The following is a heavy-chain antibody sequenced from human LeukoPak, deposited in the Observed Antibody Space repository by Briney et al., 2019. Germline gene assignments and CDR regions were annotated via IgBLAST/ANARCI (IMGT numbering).Heavy chain of an antibody. CDR3: ARVLFYSSGNKSNRVDY. D-gene: IGHD6-19*01. J-gene: IGHJ4*02. CDR1: GYTLTELS. CDR2: INPDSGGT. Sequence: ASVRVSCKVSGYTLTELSIHWVRQAPGQGLEWMGWINPDSGGTNYAQKFQGRVTMTRDTSIRTAYMELGRLRSDDTAVYYCARVLFYSSGNKSNRVDYWGQGTLVTVSS. V-gene: IGHV1-2*02.